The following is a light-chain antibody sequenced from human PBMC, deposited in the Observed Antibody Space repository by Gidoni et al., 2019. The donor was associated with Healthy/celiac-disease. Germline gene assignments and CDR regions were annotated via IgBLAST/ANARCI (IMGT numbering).Light chain of an antibody. Sequence: SSALTQDPAVSVALGQTVRITCQGDSLRSYYASWYQQKQGKAPVRVIYGKNNRPPGIPDRFSGSSSGNTASLTITGAQAEDEADYYCNSRDSSGNHWVFGGGTKLTVL. CDR1: SLRSYY. CDR3: NSRDSSGNHWV. CDR2: GKN. V-gene: IGLV3-19*01. J-gene: IGLJ3*02.